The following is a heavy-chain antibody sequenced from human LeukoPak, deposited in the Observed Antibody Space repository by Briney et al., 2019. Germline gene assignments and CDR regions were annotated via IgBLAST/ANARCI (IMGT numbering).Heavy chain of an antibody. D-gene: IGHD3-10*01. V-gene: IGHV3-15*01. CDR3: TTDIGRHNYFYYYMDV. J-gene: IGHJ6*03. CDR2: IKSKTDGGTT. CDR1: GFTFSSYS. Sequence: KPGGSLRPSYAASGFTFSSYSMSWVRQAPGKGLEWVGRIKSKTDGGTTDYAAPVKGKFTISRDDSKNTLYLQMNSLKTEDTAVYYCTTDIGRHNYFYYYMDVWGKGTTVTVSS.